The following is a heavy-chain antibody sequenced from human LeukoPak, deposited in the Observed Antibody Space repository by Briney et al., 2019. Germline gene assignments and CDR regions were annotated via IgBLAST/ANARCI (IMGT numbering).Heavy chain of an antibody. D-gene: IGHD1-26*01. V-gene: IGHV4-61*09. J-gene: IGHJ6*03. CDR3: ARAKNRSGRSRNFYLDV. Sequence: MTSETLSRTCTVSDDPINSGVYYWNWIRQPAGKGQEWIGQIYTSGTTTDSNPSLKSRVAISLDTSKNHFSLKLSSVTAADTAVYYCARAKNRSGRSRNFYLDVWGKGTTVTVSS. CDR1: DDPINSGVYY. CDR2: IYTSGTT.